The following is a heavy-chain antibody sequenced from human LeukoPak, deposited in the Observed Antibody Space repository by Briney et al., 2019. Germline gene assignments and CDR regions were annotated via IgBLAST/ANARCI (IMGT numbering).Heavy chain of an antibody. V-gene: IGHV1-18*01. J-gene: IGHJ4*02. CDR2: ISAYNGNT. D-gene: IGHD6-19*01. CDR1: GYTFTSYG. Sequence: ASVKVSCKASGYTFTSYGISWVRQAPGQGLEWMGWISAYNGNTNYAQKLQGRVTMTTDTSTSTAYMELRSLRSDDTAVYYCARDRGIAVAGTEVGYWGQGTLVTVSS. CDR3: ARDRGIAVAGTEVGY.